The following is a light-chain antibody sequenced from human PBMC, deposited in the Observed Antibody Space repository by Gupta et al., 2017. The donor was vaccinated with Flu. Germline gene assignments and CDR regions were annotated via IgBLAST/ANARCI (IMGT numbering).Light chain of an antibody. CDR1: QRISSF. J-gene: IGKJ5*01. CDR3: QQSDNTPIT. CDR2: AAS. Sequence: DIQMTQSPSSLSASVGDRVTITCRASQRISSFLNWYQQRPGQAPKVLIYAASSLQSGVPSRFSGSGSGTDFTLTISRLQLEDFATYFCQQSDNTPITFGQGTRLEIK. V-gene: IGKV1-39*01.